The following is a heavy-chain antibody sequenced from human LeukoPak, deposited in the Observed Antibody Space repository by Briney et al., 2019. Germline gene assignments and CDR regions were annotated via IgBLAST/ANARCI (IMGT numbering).Heavy chain of an antibody. V-gene: IGHV1-18*04. D-gene: IGHD2-15*01. J-gene: IGHJ6*04. CDR2: ISAYNGNT. Sequence: ASVKVSSKASGYTFTIYGISRVRQAPGQGGEGRGWISAYNGNTNYTQKLQGRVTMTTDTSTSTAYMELRSLRSDDTAVYYCARDHCSGGSCYSRAYYYYGMDVWGKGTTVTVSS. CDR1: GYTFTIYG. CDR3: ARDHCSGGSCYSRAYYYYGMDV.